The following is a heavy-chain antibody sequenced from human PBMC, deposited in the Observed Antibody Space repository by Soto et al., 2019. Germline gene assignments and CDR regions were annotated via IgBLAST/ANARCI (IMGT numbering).Heavy chain of an antibody. J-gene: IGHJ6*02. Sequence: GGSLRLSCAASGFTFSSYGMHWVRQAPGKGLEWVAVISYDGSNKYYADSVKGRFTISRDNSKNTLYLQMNSLRAEDTAVYYWAASWGGVPAAISYDYYCMDVWGQGTTVTVSS. CDR2: ISYDGSNK. V-gene: IGHV3-30*03. CDR3: AASWGGVPAAISYDYYCMDV. D-gene: IGHD2-2*02. CDR1: GFTFSSYG.